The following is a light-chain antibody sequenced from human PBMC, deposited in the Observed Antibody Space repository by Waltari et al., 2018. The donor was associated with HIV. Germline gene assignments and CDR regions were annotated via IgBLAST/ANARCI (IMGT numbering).Light chain of an antibody. Sequence: EIVLTPSSGTLSLSPVQRSTLSCRASQSVSSSYLAWYQQKPGQAPRLLIYGASSRATGIPDRFSGSGSGTDFTLTISRLEPEDVAVYYCQQYGSSSTFGQGTRLEIK. V-gene: IGKV3-20*01. CDR1: QSVSSSY. J-gene: IGKJ5*01. CDR2: GAS. CDR3: QQYGSSST.